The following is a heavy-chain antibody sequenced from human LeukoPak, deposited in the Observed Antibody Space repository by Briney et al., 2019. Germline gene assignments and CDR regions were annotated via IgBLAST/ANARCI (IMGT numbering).Heavy chain of an antibody. CDR1: GYTFTTYD. Sequence: GASVKVSCKASGYTFTTYDINWVRQATGQGLEWMGWMNPNSGNTGYAQKFQGRVTITRNTSISTAYMELSSLRSEDTAVYYCAKDHPRNRAFDYWGQGTLVTVSS. D-gene: IGHD3-16*02. V-gene: IGHV1-8*03. CDR2: MNPNSGNT. CDR3: AKDHPRNRAFDY. J-gene: IGHJ4*02.